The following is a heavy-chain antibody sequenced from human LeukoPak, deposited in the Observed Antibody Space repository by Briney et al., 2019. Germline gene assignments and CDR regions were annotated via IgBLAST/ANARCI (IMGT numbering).Heavy chain of an antibody. CDR1: GGSISNTNW. Sequence: SETLSLTCGVSGGSISNTNWWTWVRQPPGKGLEWIGEVNLQGSTNYNPSLKSRVAISVDKSENHISLKLTSVTAADTAVYYCAREEYSSSSSSHYYYGMDVWGQGTTVTVSS. D-gene: IGHD6-6*01. CDR2: VNLQGST. J-gene: IGHJ6*02. V-gene: IGHV4-4*02. CDR3: AREEYSSSSSSHYYYGMDV.